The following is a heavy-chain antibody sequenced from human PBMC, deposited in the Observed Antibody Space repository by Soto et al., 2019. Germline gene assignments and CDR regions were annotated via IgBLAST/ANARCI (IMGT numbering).Heavy chain of an antibody. V-gene: IGHV3-66*01. CDR3: ATLASYGSGSYYYYGMDV. D-gene: IGHD3-10*01. J-gene: IGHJ6*02. CDR1: GFTVSSNY. CDR2: IYSGGST. Sequence: HPGGSLRLSCAASGFTVSSNYMSWVRQAPGKGLEWVSVIYSGGSTYYADSVKGRFTISRDNSKNTLYLQMNSLRAEDTAVYYCATLASYGSGSYYYYGMDVWGQGTTVTVSS.